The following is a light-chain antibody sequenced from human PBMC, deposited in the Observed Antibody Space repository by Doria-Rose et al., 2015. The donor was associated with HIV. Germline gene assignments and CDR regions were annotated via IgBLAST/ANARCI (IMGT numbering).Light chain of an antibody. CDR1: QSFSSTY. J-gene: IGKJ1*01. CDR2: DGS. V-gene: IGKV3-20*01. CDR3: HQYGTSWT. Sequence: TQSPGTLSLSPGERATLSCRASQSFSSTYLAWYQQKPGQAPSLLIYDGSTRATGIPDRFSASGSGTDFTLTINRLEPKDSALYYCHQYGTSWTFGQGTKVEI.